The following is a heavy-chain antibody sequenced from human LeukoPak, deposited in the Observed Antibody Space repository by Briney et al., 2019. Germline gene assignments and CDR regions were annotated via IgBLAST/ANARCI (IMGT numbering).Heavy chain of an antibody. D-gene: IGHD3-10*01. J-gene: IGHJ4*02. CDR3: AKDRYYGSGSYFNY. V-gene: IGHV3-23*01. CDR2: ITGSGGST. CDR1: GFTFSSYG. Sequence: GGTLRLSCVASGFTFSSYGMNWVRQAPGKAMEWVADITGSGGSTYYADSMNGRFTISRDNSKNTLYLQMNSLRAEDTAVYYCAKDRYYGSGSYFNYWGQGTLVTVSS.